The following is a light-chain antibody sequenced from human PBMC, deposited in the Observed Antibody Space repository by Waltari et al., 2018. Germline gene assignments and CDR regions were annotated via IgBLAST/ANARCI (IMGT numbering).Light chain of an antibody. J-gene: IGLJ1*01. CDR2: DAS. CDR3: CSYAGSYTYV. Sequence: QSALTQPRSVSGSPGQSVTISCTGTSSVVGGYNFFSWYQQHPGKAPKLMIYDASNRPSGVPDRFSGSKSGNTASLTISGLQAEDEADYYCCSYAGSYTYVFGTGTKVTVL. V-gene: IGLV2-11*01. CDR1: SSVVGGYNF.